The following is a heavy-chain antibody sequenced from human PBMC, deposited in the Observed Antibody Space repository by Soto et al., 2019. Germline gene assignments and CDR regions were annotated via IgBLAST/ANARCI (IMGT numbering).Heavy chain of an antibody. Sequence: PSETLSLTCTVSGGSISSGGYYWSWIRQHPGKGLEWIGYIYYSGSTYYNPSLKSRVTISVDTSKNQFSLKLSSVTAADTAVYYCARDRRKAKHNWFDPWGQGTLVTVSS. CDR1: GGSISSGGYY. J-gene: IGHJ5*02. V-gene: IGHV4-31*03. CDR2: IYYSGST. CDR3: ARDRRKAKHNWFDP. D-gene: IGHD1-26*01.